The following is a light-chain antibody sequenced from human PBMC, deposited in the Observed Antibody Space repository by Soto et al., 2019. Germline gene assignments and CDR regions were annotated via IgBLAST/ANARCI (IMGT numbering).Light chain of an antibody. J-gene: IGLJ1*01. CDR1: SSDVGGYNY. CDR2: DVS. V-gene: IGLV2-14*01. CDR3: SSYTSSSTLIYV. Sequence: QSALTQPASVSGSPGQSITISCTGTSSDVGGYNYVSWYQQHPGKAPKLMIYDVSNRPSGVSNRFSGSKSGNTASLTISGLQAEDEAHYYCSSYTSSSTLIYVFGTGTKLTDL.